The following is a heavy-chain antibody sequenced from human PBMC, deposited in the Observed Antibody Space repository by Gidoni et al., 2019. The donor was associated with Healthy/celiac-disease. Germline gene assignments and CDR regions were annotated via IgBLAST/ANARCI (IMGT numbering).Heavy chain of an antibody. CDR3: ARGIYYGSGSVYYFDY. CDR1: GYTFTSYD. V-gene: IGHV1-8*01. J-gene: IGHJ4*02. D-gene: IGHD3-10*01. Sequence: QVQLVQSGAEVKKPGASVKVSCKASGYTFTSYDINWVRQATGQGLEWMGWMNPNSGNTGYAQKFQGRVTMTRNTSISTAYLELSSLRSEDTAVYYCARGIYYGSGSVYYFDYWGQGTLVTVSS. CDR2: MNPNSGNT.